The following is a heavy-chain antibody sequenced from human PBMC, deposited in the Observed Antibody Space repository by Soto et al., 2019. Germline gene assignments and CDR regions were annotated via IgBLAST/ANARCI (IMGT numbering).Heavy chain of an antibody. Sequence: GGSLRLSCAASAFTFSSYEMNWVRQAPGKGLERVAYISSSGSTLYYADSVKGRVTISRDNAKNSLYLQMNSLRAEDTAVYYCARDHPRYYYDSSGYYYSGMDVWGQGTTVTVSS. CDR2: ISSSGSTL. D-gene: IGHD3-22*01. V-gene: IGHV3-48*03. CDR3: ARDHPRYYYDSSGYYYSGMDV. CDR1: AFTFSSYE. J-gene: IGHJ6*02.